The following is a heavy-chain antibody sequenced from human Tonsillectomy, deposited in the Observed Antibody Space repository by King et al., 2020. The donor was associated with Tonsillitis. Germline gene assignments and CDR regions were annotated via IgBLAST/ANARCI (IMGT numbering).Heavy chain of an antibody. V-gene: IGHV4-61*02. D-gene: IGHD2-2*01. CDR2: IYTSGST. Sequence: VQLQESGPGLVKPSQTLSLTCTVSGGSISSGSYYWSWIRQPAGKGLEWIGRIYTSGSTNYNPSLKSRVTMSVDTSKNQFSLKLSSATAADTAGYYCARESIVVVPAATISNWFDPWGQGTLVTVSS. CDR1: GGSISSGSYY. CDR3: ARESIVVVPAATISNWFDP. J-gene: IGHJ5*02.